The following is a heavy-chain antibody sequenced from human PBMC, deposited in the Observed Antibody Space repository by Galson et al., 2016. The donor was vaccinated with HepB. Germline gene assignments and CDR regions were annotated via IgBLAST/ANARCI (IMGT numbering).Heavy chain of an antibody. Sequence: SLRLSCAASGFSFSNYPMSWVRQAPGRGLEWVSTISGSGAKTYYADSVEGRFTISRDNSKNTLYLQMNSLRAEDTAVYYCAKDPSHGWLQLIYFDYWGQGTLVTVYS. CDR1: GFSFSNYP. CDR2: ISGSGAKT. J-gene: IGHJ4*02. V-gene: IGHV3-23*01. D-gene: IGHD5-24*01. CDR3: AKDPSHGWLQLIYFDY.